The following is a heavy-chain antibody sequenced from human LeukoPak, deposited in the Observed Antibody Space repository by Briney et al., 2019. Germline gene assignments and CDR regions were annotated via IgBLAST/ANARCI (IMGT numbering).Heavy chain of an antibody. V-gene: IGHV4-59*12. Sequence: SETLSLTCTVSGGSISSYYWSWIRQPPGKGLEWIGYIYYSGSTNYNPSLKSRVTISVDTSKNQFSLKLSSVTAADTAVYYCARGGVDYYDSSGYYFPLDYWGQGTLVTVSS. J-gene: IGHJ4*02. CDR1: GGSISSYY. D-gene: IGHD3-22*01. CDR2: IYYSGST. CDR3: ARGGVDYYDSSGYYFPLDY.